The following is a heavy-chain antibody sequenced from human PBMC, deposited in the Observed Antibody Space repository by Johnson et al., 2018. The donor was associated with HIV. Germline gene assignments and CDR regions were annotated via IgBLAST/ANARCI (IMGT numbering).Heavy chain of an antibody. CDR2: ISWNSGSI. D-gene: IGHD6-13*01. J-gene: IGHJ3*02. CDR1: GFTFDDYA. Sequence: VQLVESGGGLVQPGRSLRLSCAASGFTFDDYAMHWVRQAPGKGLEWVSGISWNSGSIAYADSVKGRFTISRDNAKNSLYVQMNSRRAEDTAVYYCAKDTYSQRLKVTESGFDIWGQGTMVTVSS. CDR3: AKDTYSQRLKVTESGFDI. V-gene: IGHV3-9*01.